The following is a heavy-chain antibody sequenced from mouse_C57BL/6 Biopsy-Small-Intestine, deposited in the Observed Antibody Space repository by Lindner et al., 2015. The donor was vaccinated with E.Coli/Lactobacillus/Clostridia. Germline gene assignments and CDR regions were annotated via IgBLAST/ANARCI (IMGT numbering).Heavy chain of an antibody. CDR1: GYSFTGYY. D-gene: IGHD4-1*01. CDR3: ASLTGTKGYLDY. Sequence: VQLQESGPELVKPGASVKISFKASGYSFTGYYMNWVKQSHGNILDWIGYIYPYNGLSSYNQKFKGKATLTVDKSSSTAYMELRSLTSEDSAVYYCASLTGTKGYLDYWGQGTTLTVSS. J-gene: IGHJ2*01. V-gene: IGHV1-31*01. CDR2: IYPYNGLS.